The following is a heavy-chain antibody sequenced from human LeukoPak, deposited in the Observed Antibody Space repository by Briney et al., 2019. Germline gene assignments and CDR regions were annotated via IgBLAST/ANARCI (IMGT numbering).Heavy chain of an antibody. Sequence: GRSLRLSCAGSGFTFRSYGMHWVRQAPGKGLEWVAVIWYDGSNKYYADSVKGRFTISRDNSKNTLYLQMNSLRAEDTAVSYCASQGASGSPNWFDPWGQGTLVTVSS. J-gene: IGHJ5*02. CDR3: ASQGASGSPNWFDP. CDR1: GFTFRSYG. V-gene: IGHV3-33*01. CDR2: IWYDGSNK. D-gene: IGHD1-26*01.